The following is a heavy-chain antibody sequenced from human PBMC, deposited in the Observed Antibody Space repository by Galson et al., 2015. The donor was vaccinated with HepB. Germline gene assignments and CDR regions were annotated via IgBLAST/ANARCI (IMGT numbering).Heavy chain of an antibody. D-gene: IGHD4-17*01. J-gene: IGHJ3*02. CDR1: GYTLTELF. Sequence: PVQDSCKVSGYTLTELFLHWVRQAPGKGLERMGGFDPEDGATIHAQKFQGRVTMTEDTSTHPAYMELSSLRSEDTAVYYCATDYPYGAFDIWGQGTMVTVSS. CDR3: ATDYPYGAFDI. V-gene: IGHV1-24*01. CDR2: FDPEDGAT.